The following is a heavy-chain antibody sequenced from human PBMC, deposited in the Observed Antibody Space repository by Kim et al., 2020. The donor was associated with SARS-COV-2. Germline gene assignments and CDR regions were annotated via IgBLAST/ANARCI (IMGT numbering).Heavy chain of an antibody. CDR3: AREIDRSNGNYWFDP. V-gene: IGHV4-31*03. J-gene: IGHJ5*02. D-gene: IGHD3-10*01. CDR2: IYYSGTT. Sequence: SETLSLTCTVSGGSINRGGYYWSWIRQRPGKGLEWIGYIYYSGTTYYNPSLKSRVTLSVDTSKNVFSLKLRSVTAADTALYYCAREIDRSNGNYWFDPWGRGTLVTVSS. CDR1: GGSINRGGYY.